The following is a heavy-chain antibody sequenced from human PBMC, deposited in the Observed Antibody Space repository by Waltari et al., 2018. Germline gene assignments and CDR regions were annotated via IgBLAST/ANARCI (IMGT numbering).Heavy chain of an antibody. Sequence: EVQLVESGGGWVQPGGSLRLSCVASGFTFGSYEMNWVRQAPGKGLEWVSYITTSDRSIYYADSVKGRFTISRDNAKNSLYLQMNSLRAEDTAVYYCARVGGYHYYYMDVWGKGTTVTVSS. J-gene: IGHJ6*03. V-gene: IGHV3-48*03. CDR3: ARVGGYHYYYMDV. CDR1: GFTFGSYE. D-gene: IGHD3-16*01. CDR2: ITTSDRSI.